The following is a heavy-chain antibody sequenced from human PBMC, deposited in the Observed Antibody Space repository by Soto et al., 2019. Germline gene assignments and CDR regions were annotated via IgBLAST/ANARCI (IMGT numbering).Heavy chain of an antibody. J-gene: IGHJ2*01. CDR2: ISGSGIST. V-gene: IGHV3-23*01. CDR1: GFTFRSYA. CDR3: AKEPVGPDWYFDL. Sequence: DVQLLESGGGLVQPGGSLRLSCAASGFTFRSYAMSWVRQAPGEGLEWVSGISGSGISTHYADSVKGRFTVSRDNSKNTLYLQMNSLRAEDTAVYNCAKEPVGPDWYFDLWGRGTLVTVSS.